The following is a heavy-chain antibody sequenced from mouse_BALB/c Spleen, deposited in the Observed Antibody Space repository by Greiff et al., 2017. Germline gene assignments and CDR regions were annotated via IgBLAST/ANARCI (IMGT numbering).Heavy chain of an antibody. Sequence: QVQLQQPGAELVKPGASVKLSCKASGYTFTSYWMHWVKQRPGQGLEWIGEINPSNGRTNYNEKFKSKATLTVDKSSSTAYMQLSSLTSEDSAVYYCARSSDGYYDDWGQGTTLTVSS. CDR1: GYTFTSYW. V-gene: IGHV1S81*02. D-gene: IGHD2-3*01. J-gene: IGHJ2*01. CDR2: INPSNGRT. CDR3: ARSSDGYYDD.